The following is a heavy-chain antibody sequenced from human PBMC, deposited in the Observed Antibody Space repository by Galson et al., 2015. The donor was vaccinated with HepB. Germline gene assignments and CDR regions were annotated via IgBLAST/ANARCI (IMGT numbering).Heavy chain of an antibody. CDR2: ISGSGADI. D-gene: IGHD4-11*01. J-gene: IGHJ5*02. CDR1: GFTFSNYA. Sequence: SLRLSCAASGFTFSNYAMSWVRQAPGKGLEWVSAISGSGADIYYADSVEGRFTISRDNSKNTMYVQMNSLRAEDTAIYYCAKTGYTNYVGDWFDPWGQGTLVTVSS. CDR3: AKTGYTNYVGDWFDP. V-gene: IGHV3-23*01.